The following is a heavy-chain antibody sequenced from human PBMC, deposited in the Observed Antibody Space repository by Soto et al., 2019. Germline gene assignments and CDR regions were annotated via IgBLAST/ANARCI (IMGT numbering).Heavy chain of an antibody. CDR2: INAGNGNT. D-gene: IGHD3-10*01. CDR3: ARARPPLGSRYYYGMDV. CDR1: GYTFTSYA. V-gene: IGHV1-3*01. J-gene: IGHJ6*02. Sequence: ASVKVYCKASGYTFTSYAMHWVRQAPGQRLEWMGWINAGNGNTKYSQKFQGRVTITRDTSASTAYMELSSLRSEDTAVYYCARARPPLGSRYYYGMDVWGQGTTVTVSS.